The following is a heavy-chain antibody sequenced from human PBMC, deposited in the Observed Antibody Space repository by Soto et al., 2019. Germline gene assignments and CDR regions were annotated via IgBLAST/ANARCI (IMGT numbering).Heavy chain of an antibody. J-gene: IGHJ6*04. Sequence: SETLSLTCTVFGGSISRYYWSWIRQPPGKGLEWIGYIYYSGSTNYNPSLKSRVTISVDTSKNQFSLKLSSVTAADTAVYYCARHSYAAGGLLGVWGKGTTVTVSS. CDR2: IYYSGST. CDR1: GGSISRYY. D-gene: IGHD3-10*01. CDR3: ARHSYAAGGLLGV. V-gene: IGHV4-59*08.